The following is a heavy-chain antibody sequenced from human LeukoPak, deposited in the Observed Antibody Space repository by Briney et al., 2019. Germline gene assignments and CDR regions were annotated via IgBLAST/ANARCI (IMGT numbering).Heavy chain of an antibody. CDR1: GYTFTGYY. CDR2: INTNTGNP. Sequence: ASVKVSCKASGYTFTGYYMHWVRQAPGQGLEWMGWINTNTGNPTYAQGFTGRFVFSLDTSVSTAYLQISSLKAEDTAMYYCARERRSSSPGEQQLVRAFDIWGQGTMVTVSS. CDR3: ARERRSSSPGEQQLVRAFDI. J-gene: IGHJ3*02. V-gene: IGHV7-4-1*02. D-gene: IGHD6-13*01.